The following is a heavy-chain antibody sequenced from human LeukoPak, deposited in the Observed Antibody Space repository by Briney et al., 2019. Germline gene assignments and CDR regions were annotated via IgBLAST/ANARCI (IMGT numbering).Heavy chain of an antibody. J-gene: IGHJ4*02. Sequence: PSETLSLTCAVYGGSFSGYYWSWIRQPPGKGLEWIGKINHSGSTNYNPSLKSRVTISVDTSKNQFSLKLSSVTAADTAVYYCARDVVATKHDYWGQGTLVTVSS. V-gene: IGHV4-34*01. D-gene: IGHD2-15*01. CDR3: ARDVVATKHDY. CDR2: INHSGST. CDR1: GGSFSGYY.